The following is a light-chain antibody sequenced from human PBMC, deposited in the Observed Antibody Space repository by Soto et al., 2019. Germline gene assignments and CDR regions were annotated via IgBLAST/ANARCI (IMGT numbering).Light chain of an antibody. Sequence: QSVLTQPPSVSGAPGQRVTISCTGSSSNIGAGYDVHWYQQLPGTAPNLLIYGNSNRPSGVPDRFSGSKSGTSASPAITGLQAEDEADYYCSSYTSSSVVFGGGTQLTVL. CDR2: GNS. CDR1: SSNIGAGYD. J-gene: IGLJ2*01. CDR3: SSYTSSSVV. V-gene: IGLV1-40*01.